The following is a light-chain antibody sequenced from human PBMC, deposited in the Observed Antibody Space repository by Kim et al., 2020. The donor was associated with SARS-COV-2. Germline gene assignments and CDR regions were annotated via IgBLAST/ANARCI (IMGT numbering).Light chain of an antibody. CDR3: QTWDTGIRV. V-gene: IGLV4-69*01. J-gene: IGLJ3*02. CDR2: VNNDGSH. CDR1: SGHTRYA. Sequence: ASGKLHCILSSGHTRYAIAWHQQQPEKGPRYLMKVNNDGSHSKGYGISDRFSGSSSGAERYLTISSLQSEDEADYYCQTWDTGIRVFGGGTQLTVL.